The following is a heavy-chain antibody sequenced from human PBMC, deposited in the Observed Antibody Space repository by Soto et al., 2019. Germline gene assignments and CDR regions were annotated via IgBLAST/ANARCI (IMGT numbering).Heavy chain of an antibody. V-gene: IGHV1-8*01. CDR3: ASEAIAAAGNYYYYGMDV. CDR2: MNPNSGNT. CDR1: AYTFTSYD. D-gene: IGHD6-13*01. J-gene: IGHJ6*02. Sequence: QVQLVQSGAEVKKPGASVKVSCKASAYTFTSYDINWVRQATGQGLEWMGWMNPNSGNTGYAQKFQGRVTMTRNASVSKAYMELSSLRSEDQAVYYCASEAIAAAGNYYYYGMDVWGQGTTVTVSS.